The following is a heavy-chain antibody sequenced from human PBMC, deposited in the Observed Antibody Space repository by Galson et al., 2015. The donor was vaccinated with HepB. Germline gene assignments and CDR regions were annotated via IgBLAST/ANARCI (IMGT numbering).Heavy chain of an antibody. Sequence: SLRLSCAASGFTFSSYGMHWVRQAPGKGLEWVAVIWYDGSNKYYADSVKGRFTISRDNSKNTLYLQMNSLRAEDTAVYYCAKDLVRFLEWINAFDIWGQGTMVTVSS. CDR3: AKDLVRFLEWINAFDI. V-gene: IGHV3-33*06. D-gene: IGHD3-3*01. CDR2: IWYDGSNK. CDR1: GFTFSSYG. J-gene: IGHJ3*02.